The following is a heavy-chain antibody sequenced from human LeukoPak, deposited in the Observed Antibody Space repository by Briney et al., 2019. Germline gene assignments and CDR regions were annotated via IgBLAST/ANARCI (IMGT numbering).Heavy chain of an antibody. J-gene: IGHJ4*02. V-gene: IGHV4-39*07. D-gene: IGHD4-17*01. CDR1: GGSISSSSYY. Sequence: SETLSLTCTVSGGSISSSSYYWGWIRQPPGKGLEWIGSIYYSGSTYYNPSLKSRVTISLDTSKNQFSLKLSSVTAADTALYYCATDRKGGHGDYVYDWGQGTLVTVSS. CDR3: ATDRKGGHGDYVYD. CDR2: IYYSGST.